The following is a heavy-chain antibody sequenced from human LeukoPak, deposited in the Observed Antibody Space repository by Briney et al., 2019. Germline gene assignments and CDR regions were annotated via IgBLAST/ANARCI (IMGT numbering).Heavy chain of an antibody. CDR2: INAGNGNT. CDR3: ARADQTEWLPPLPYYYYYYMDV. D-gene: IGHD3-3*01. CDR1: GYTFTSYA. J-gene: IGHJ6*03. Sequence: GASVKVSCKASGYTFTSYAMHWVRQAPGQRLEWMGWINAGNGNTKYSQEFQGRVTITRNTSISTAYMELSSLRSEDTAVYYCARADQTEWLPPLPYYYYYYMDVWGKGTTVTVSS. V-gene: IGHV1-3*03.